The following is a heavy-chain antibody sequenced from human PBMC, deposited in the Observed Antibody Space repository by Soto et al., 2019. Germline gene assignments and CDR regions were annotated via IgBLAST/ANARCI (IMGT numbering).Heavy chain of an antibody. CDR3: ARLDTYYYFDY. CDR2: IYDSGST. D-gene: IGHD2-21*01. CDR1: GGSISSGGYY. V-gene: IGHV4-31*03. J-gene: IGHJ4*02. Sequence: PSETLSLTCTVSGGSISSGGYYWSWIRQHPGKGLEWIGYIYDSGSTNYNPSLKSRVTISIDTSKNQFSLKLSSVTAADTAVDYCARLDTYYYFDYWGQGTPVTVSS.